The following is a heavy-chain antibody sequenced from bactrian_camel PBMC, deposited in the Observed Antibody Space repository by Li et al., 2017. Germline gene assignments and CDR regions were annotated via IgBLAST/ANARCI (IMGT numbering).Heavy chain of an antibody. Sequence: QLVESGGGVVEPGQSLRLSCVASGFSFSDYCMSWVRQAPGKGLEWVSTINSRGGNTNYADSVKGRFTISRDNAKNTLYLQLNSQKTEDTAMYYCKPDPVRKGSWCFGGWGQGTQVTVS. CDR3: KPDPVRKGSWCFGG. V-gene: IGHV3S13*01. CDR2: INSRGGNT. CDR1: GFSFSDYC. D-gene: IGHD6*01. J-gene: IGHJ4*01.